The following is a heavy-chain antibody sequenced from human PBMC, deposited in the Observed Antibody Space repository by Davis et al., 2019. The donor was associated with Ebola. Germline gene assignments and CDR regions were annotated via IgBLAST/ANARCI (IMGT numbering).Heavy chain of an antibody. Sequence: GESLKISCAASGFMFMNYAMSWVRQAPGKGLEWVSLNSRDGSIIYYGGSVKGRFTISRDNTKNSLYLQMDSLRPEDTALYYCARVRSNAFDVWGQGTMVTVSS. CDR3: ARVRSNAFDV. V-gene: IGHV3-43*02. CDR2: NSRDGSII. CDR1: GFMFMNYA. J-gene: IGHJ3*01. D-gene: IGHD4/OR15-4a*01.